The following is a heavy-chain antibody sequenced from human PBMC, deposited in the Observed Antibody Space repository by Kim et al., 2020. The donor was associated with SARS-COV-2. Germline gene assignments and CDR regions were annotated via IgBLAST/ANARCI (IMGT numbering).Heavy chain of an antibody. CDR2: MNPNSGNT. J-gene: IGHJ4*02. Sequence: ASVKVSCKASGYTFTSYDINWVRQATGQGLEWMGWMNPNSGNTGNAQKFQGRVTMTRNTSISTAYMELSSLRSEDTVVYYCARGRGFGSVDYFDYWGQGTLVTVSS. V-gene: IGHV1-8*01. CDR1: GYTFTSYD. CDR3: ARGRGFGSVDYFDY. D-gene: IGHD3-10*01.